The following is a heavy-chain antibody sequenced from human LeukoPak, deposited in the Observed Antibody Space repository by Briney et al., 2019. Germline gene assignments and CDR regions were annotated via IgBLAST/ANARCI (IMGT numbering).Heavy chain of an antibody. J-gene: IGHJ4*02. CDR1: GFTFSSYG. V-gene: IGHV3-33*01. D-gene: IGHD1-26*01. CDR3: ARGGGSYLIDDY. CDR2: IWYDGSNK. Sequence: GGSLGLSCAASGFTFSSYGMHWVRQAPGKGLEWVEVIWYDGSNKYYADSVKGRFTISRDNSKNTLYLQMNSLRAEDTAVYYCARGGGSYLIDDYWGQGTLVTVSS.